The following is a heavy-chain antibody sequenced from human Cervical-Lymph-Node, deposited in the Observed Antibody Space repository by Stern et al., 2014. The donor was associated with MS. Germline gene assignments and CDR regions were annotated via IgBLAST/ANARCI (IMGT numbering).Heavy chain of an antibody. CDR3: SHPPYSSSNWYAAFDI. CDR1: GFSLSTSGVG. J-gene: IGHJ3*02. Sequence: QITLKESGPTLVKPTQTLTLTCTFSGFSLSTSGVGVGWIRQPPGKALEWLAVIYWDDDKRYSPSLNSRLSITTDTSKNHVGLTMTNMDPVDTATYYCSHPPYSSSNWYAAFDIWGQGTMVTVSS. D-gene: IGHD6-13*01. CDR2: IYWDDDK. V-gene: IGHV2-5*02.